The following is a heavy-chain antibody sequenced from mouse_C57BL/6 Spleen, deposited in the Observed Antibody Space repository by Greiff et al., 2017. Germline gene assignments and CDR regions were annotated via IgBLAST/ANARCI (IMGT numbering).Heavy chain of an antibody. V-gene: IGHV1-69*01. D-gene: IGHD2-2*01. CDR3: AGWGNGYDWYFDV. J-gene: IGHJ1*03. CDR1: GFTFTSYW. CDR2: IYPSDSYT. Sequence: QVQLQQPGAVLVMPGASVKLSCKASGFTFTSYWMHWVKQRPGQGLEWIGRIYPSDSYTNYNQKFKGKATLTVDKSSSTAYIQLSSLISEDSAVYYYAGWGNGYDWYFDVWGTGTPVTVSS.